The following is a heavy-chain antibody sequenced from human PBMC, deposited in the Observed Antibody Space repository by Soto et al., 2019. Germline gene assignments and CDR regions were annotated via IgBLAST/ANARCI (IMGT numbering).Heavy chain of an antibody. Sequence: SVKVSCKASGGTFSIYAISWVRQAPGQGLEWMGGIIPIFGTANYAQKFQRRVTISGDESTSTAYMELSSLRSEHTAVYYCARVPSPGIAVAGTTLDYYYGMDVWGQGTTVTVSS. D-gene: IGHD6-19*01. CDR3: ARVPSPGIAVAGTTLDYYYGMDV. J-gene: IGHJ6*02. V-gene: IGHV1-69*13. CDR1: GGTFSIYA. CDR2: IIPIFGTA.